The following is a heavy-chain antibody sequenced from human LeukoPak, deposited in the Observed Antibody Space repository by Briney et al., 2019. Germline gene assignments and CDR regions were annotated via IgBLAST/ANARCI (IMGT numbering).Heavy chain of an antibody. D-gene: IGHD1-26*01. Sequence: SSYYWGWVRQPPGKGLEWVSSVSAGGTYIYYADSVKGRFTISRDNAQNSLYLQMNSLIAADTAVYFSARGTSIVGAIGYWGQGTLVTVSS. V-gene: IGHV3-21*01. CDR1: SSYY. J-gene: IGHJ4*02. CDR2: VSAGGTYI. CDR3: ARGTSIVGAIGY.